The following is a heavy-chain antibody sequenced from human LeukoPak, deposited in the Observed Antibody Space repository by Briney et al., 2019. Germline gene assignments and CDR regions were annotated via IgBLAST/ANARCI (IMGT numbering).Heavy chain of an antibody. Sequence: ASETLSLTCTVSGGSISSYYWSWIRRPPGKGLEWIGYIYYSGSTNYNPSPKSRVTISIDTSKNQFSLKLSSVTAADTAVYYCARYSGYAWEYFDYWGQGTLVTVSS. CDR2: IYYSGST. V-gene: IGHV4-59*01. D-gene: IGHD5-12*01. CDR3: ARYSGYAWEYFDY. J-gene: IGHJ4*02. CDR1: GGSISSYY.